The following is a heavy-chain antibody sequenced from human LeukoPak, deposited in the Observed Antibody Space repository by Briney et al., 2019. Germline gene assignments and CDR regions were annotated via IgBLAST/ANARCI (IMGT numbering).Heavy chain of an antibody. CDR2: ICYNGSNK. J-gene: IGHJ6*02. V-gene: IGHV3-33*01. D-gene: IGHD4-17*01. CDR1: GFTFSSYA. CDR3: AGDYGEYYYGMDV. Sequence: PGGSLRLSCAASGFTFSSYAIHWVRQAPGNVLEWVAVICYNGSNKFYADSVKGRFTISRDNSTNTLYLQMNSLRAEDTAVYYCAGDYGEYYYGMDVWGQGTTVTVSS.